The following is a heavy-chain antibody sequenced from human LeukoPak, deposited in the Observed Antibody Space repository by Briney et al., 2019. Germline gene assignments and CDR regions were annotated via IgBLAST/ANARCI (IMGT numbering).Heavy chain of an antibody. CDR1: GYTLTELA. Sequence: ASVKVSCKVSGYTLTELAMHWVRQAPGKGLEWIGGFDPEKGETIYTQQLQGRLTMTEDTSTDTAYMELSSLTSEDTAVYYCATPLGPLGLIPYYFDYWSQGTLVTVSS. CDR2: FDPEKGET. J-gene: IGHJ4*02. V-gene: IGHV1-24*01. CDR3: ATPLGPLGLIPYYFDY. D-gene: IGHD2-21*01.